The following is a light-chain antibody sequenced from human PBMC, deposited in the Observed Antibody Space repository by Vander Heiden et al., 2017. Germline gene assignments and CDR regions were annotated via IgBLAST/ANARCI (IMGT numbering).Light chain of an antibody. CDR2: GAS. CDR1: QSVSSSY. CDR3: QQYGSSPRVT. J-gene: IGKJ1*01. V-gene: IGKV3-20*01. Sequence: EIVLTQSPGTLSLSPGERATLSCRASQSVSSSYLAWYQQKPGQAPRLLIYGASRRATGIPDRFSGSGSGTDFTLTSSRLEPEDFAVYYCQQYGSSPRVTFGQGTKVEIK.